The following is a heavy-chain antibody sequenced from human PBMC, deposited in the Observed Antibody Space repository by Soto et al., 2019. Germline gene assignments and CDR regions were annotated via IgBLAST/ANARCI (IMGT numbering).Heavy chain of an antibody. CDR1: GFTFSSYA. J-gene: IGHJ4*02. CDR2: ISYDGSNK. Sequence: PGGSLRLSCAASGFTFSSYAMHWVRQAPGKGLEWVAVISYDGSNKYYADSVKGRFTISRDNSKNTLYLQMNSVRAEDTAVYYCASHSSERSWYYFEYWRQGTLVTVSS. D-gene: IGHD6-25*01. V-gene: IGHV3-30-3*01. CDR3: ASHSSERSWYYFEY.